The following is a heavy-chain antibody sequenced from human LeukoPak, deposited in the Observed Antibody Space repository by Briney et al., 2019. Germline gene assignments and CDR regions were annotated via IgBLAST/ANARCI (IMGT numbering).Heavy chain of an antibody. Sequence: ASVKVSCKASGYTLTSYVISWVRQAPRQGLQWMGGINTYNGNTMYAQKLQGRVTMTTDTSTSTTYMALRRLTSDDTAVYYCARVPLPYYYARSGGFDYWGQGTLVTVSS. J-gene: IGHJ4*02. V-gene: IGHV1-18*01. CDR2: INTYNGNT. CDR1: GYTLTSYV. D-gene: IGHD3-22*01. CDR3: ARVPLPYYYARSGGFDY.